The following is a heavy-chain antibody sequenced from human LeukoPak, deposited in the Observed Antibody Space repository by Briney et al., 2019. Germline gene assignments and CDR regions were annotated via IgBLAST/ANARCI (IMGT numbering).Heavy chain of an antibody. CDR3: AKNGRTAMRESYYYMDV. J-gene: IGHJ6*03. CDR2: IRYDGSNK. V-gene: IGHV3-30*02. Sequence: PGGSLRLSCAASGFTFSSYGMHWVRQAPGKGLEWVAFIRYDGSNKYYADSVKGRFTISRDNSKNTLYLQMNSLRAEDTAVYYCAKNGRTAMRESYYYMDVWGKGTTVTISS. CDR1: GFTFSSYG. D-gene: IGHD5-18*01.